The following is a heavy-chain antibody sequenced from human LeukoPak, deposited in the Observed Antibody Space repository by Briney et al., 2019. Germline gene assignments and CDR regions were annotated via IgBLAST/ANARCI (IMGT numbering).Heavy chain of an antibody. V-gene: IGHV3-66*01. CDR3: ARGRVENQQLVGGNY. J-gene: IGHJ4*02. CDR2: IYSGGST. D-gene: IGHD6-6*01. CDR1: GLTVSSNY. Sequence: PGGSLRLSCAASGLTVSSNYMSWVRQAPGKGLEWVSVIYSGGSTYHADSVKGRFTISRDNSKNTLYLQMNSLRAEDTAVYYCARGRVENQQLVGGNYWGQGTLVTVSS.